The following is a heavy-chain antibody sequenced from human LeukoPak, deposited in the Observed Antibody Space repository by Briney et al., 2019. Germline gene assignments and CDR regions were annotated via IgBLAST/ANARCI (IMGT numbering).Heavy chain of an antibody. CDR1: GFTFSGYI. D-gene: IGHD6-19*01. CDR3: ARGGGRAVAAPDY. Sequence: RPGGSLRLSCAASGFTFSGYIMNRVRQAPGKGLEWVSYITSSDTIYYADSVKGRFTISRDNAKNSLYLQMNSLRAEDTAVYFCARGGGRAVAAPDYWGQGTLVTVSS. V-gene: IGHV3-69-1*01. CDR2: ITSSDTI. J-gene: IGHJ4*02.